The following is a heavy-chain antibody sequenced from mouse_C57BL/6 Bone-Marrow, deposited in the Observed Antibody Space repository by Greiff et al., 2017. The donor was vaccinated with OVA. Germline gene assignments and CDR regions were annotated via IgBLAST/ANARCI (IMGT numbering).Heavy chain of an antibody. CDR2: IYPRSGNT. CDR3: ARESKNWYFDV. Sequence: QDQLQQSGAELARPGASVKLSCKASGYTFTSYGISWVKQRTGQGLEWIGEIYPRSGNTYYNEKFKGKATLTADKSSSTAYMELRSLTSKDSAVYFCARESKNWYFDVWGTGTTVTVSS. CDR1: GYTFTSYG. V-gene: IGHV1-81*01. D-gene: IGHD2-5*01. J-gene: IGHJ1*03.